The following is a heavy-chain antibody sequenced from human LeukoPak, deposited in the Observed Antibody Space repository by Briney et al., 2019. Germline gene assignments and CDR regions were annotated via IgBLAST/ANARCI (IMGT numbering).Heavy chain of an antibody. CDR2: MNPNSGNT. D-gene: IGHD6-19*01. V-gene: IGHV1-8*01. Sequence: GASVKVSCKASGYTFTTYDINWLRQATGQGLEGMGWMNPNSGNTGYTQKFQGRVTMTRNTSISTAYMELSSLRSEDTAVYYCARGRGSGHKENWFDPWGQGTLVTVSS. CDR1: GYTFTTYD. CDR3: ARGRGSGHKENWFDP. J-gene: IGHJ5*02.